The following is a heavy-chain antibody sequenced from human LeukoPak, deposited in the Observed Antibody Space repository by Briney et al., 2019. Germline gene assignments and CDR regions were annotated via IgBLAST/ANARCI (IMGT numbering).Heavy chain of an antibody. J-gene: IGHJ4*01. CDR2: ISSNGGSP. Sequence: GGSVRLSCSASGFTFSSYAMHWVRQAPGKGLQYVSAISSNGGSPYYADSVNDRFTISRDNSKNMLYLQMSSLRAEDTAVYYCVKGARGMATANFDYWGEGTLASVSS. V-gene: IGHV3-64D*06. D-gene: IGHD5-24*01. CDR1: GFTFSSYA. CDR3: VKGARGMATANFDY.